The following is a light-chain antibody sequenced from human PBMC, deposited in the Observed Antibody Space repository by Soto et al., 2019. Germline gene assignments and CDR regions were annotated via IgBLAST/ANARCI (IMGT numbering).Light chain of an antibody. CDR3: QQYNRYSIT. CDR1: QSIGSW. Sequence: DIQMTQSPSTLSASVGDRVTITCRASQSIGSWLAWYQQKPGKAPKLLIYDASNLESGVPSRFSGSGSGTEFILTISSLQTDDFATYYCQQYNRYSITFGQGTRLEIK. J-gene: IGKJ5*01. V-gene: IGKV1-5*01. CDR2: DAS.